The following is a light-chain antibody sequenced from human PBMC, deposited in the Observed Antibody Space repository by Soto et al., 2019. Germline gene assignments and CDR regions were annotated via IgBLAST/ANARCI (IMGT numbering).Light chain of an antibody. CDR2: DAT. CDR1: QGVSSN. CDR3: QQYNNWPPTRT. V-gene: IGKV3-15*01. Sequence: EMVLTQSPATLSVSPRERATLSCRASQGVSSNLAWYQQKPGQAPRLLIYDATSRAAAIAAQFSGRGSGTEFTLTISSLQSDDVAGYYGQQYNNWPPTRTFGQGTKVEVK. J-gene: IGKJ1*01.